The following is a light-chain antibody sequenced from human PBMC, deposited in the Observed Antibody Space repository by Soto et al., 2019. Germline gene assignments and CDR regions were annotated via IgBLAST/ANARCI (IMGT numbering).Light chain of an antibody. CDR3: QQYNNWPPLYT. CDR2: GAS. CDR1: QSVASN. Sequence: EIVMTQSPATLSVSPGERATLSCRASQSVASNLAWYQQKPGQAPRLLIYGASTRATGIPARFSGSGSGTEFPLTIRSLQSEDFAVYYCQQYNNWPPLYTFGQGTELEIK. V-gene: IGKV3-15*01. J-gene: IGKJ2*01.